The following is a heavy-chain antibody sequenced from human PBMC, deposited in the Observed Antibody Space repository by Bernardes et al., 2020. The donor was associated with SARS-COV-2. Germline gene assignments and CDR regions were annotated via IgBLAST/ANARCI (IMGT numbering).Heavy chain of an antibody. CDR3: ARNGVGGLVNGWYPDF. Sequence: SETLPLTCTVSGASISSYYWSWLRQSPGKGLEWIGYIFHSGSTNYNPSLKSPVTISVDTSKNQFSLKMTSVTAADTAVYYCARNGVGGLVNGWYPDFWCQGTLVTVSS. J-gene: IGHJ4*02. CDR1: GASISSYY. D-gene: IGHD6-19*01. V-gene: IGHV4-59*01. CDR2: IFHSGST.